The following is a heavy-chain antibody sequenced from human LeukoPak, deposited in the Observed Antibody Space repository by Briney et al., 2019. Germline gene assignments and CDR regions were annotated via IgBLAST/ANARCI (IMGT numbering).Heavy chain of an antibody. D-gene: IGHD3-22*01. CDR3: ASTGTTYDSSGYYFY. V-gene: IGHV4-34*01. Sequence: GSLRLSCAASGFTFSSYAMSWIRQPPGKGLEWIGEINHSGSTNYNPSLKSRVTISVDTSKNQFSLKLSSVTAADTAVYYCASTGTTYDSSGYYFYWGQGTLVTVSS. J-gene: IGHJ4*02. CDR2: INHSGST. CDR1: GFTFSSYA.